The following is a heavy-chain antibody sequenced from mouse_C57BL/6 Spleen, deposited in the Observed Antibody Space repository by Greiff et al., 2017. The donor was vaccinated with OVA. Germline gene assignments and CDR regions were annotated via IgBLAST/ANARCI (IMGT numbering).Heavy chain of an antibody. CDR2: IYPGDGDT. Sequence: QVQLQQSGPELVKPGASVKISCKASGYAFSSSWMNWVKQRPGKGLEWIGRIYPGDGDTNYNGKFKGKATLTADKSSSTAYMQLSSLTSEDSAVYFCAREGRRGDYAMDYWGQGTSVTVSS. V-gene: IGHV1-82*01. CDR3: AREGRRGDYAMDY. J-gene: IGHJ4*01. D-gene: IGHD2-14*01. CDR1: GYAFSSSW.